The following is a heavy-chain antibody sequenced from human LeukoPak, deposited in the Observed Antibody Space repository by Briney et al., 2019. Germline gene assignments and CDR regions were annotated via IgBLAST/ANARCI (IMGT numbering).Heavy chain of an antibody. V-gene: IGHV3-48*04. D-gene: IGHD3-3*01. CDR2: VSSSSSTI. CDR1: GFTFSSYS. Sequence: GGSLRLSCAASGFTFSSYSMNWIRQAPGKGLEWVSYVSSSSSTIYYADSVKGRFTISRDNAKNSLYLQMNSLRAEDTAVYYCARVFGYDFWSGYYYKNWGQGTLVTVSS. CDR3: ARVFGYDFWSGYYYKN. J-gene: IGHJ4*02.